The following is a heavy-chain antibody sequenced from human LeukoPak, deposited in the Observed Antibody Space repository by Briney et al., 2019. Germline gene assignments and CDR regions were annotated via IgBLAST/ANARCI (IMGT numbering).Heavy chain of an antibody. J-gene: IGHJ4*02. V-gene: IGHV3-74*01. Sequence: GGSLSLSCAASGFDFSSNWMHWVRHAPGQGLVWVSRIKGDGISTNYADSVKGRFTISRDIAKNTLYLQMNSLRAEDTGVYYCAKDHYWSIDYWGRGTLVTVSS. D-gene: IGHD3-3*01. CDR1: GFDFSSNW. CDR2: IKGDGIST. CDR3: AKDHYWSIDY.